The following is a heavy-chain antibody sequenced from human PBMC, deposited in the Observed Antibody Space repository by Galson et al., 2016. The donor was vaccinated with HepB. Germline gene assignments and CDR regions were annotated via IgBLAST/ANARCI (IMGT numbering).Heavy chain of an antibody. J-gene: IGHJ4*02. CDR2: ISGRADTT. CDR3: AKVMARTGYYFAPFFDS. Sequence: SLRLSCAASGFTFSAYAMTWVRQTPGKGLEWVSAISGRADTTYYADSVKGRFTVSRDNSKNTLSLEMNNLRADDTAIYYCAKVMARTGYYFAPFFDSWGQATLVTVSS. D-gene: IGHD3/OR15-3a*01. V-gene: IGHV3-23*01. CDR1: GFTFSAYA.